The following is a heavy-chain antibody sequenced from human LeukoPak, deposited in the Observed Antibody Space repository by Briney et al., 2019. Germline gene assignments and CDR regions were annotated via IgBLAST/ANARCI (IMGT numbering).Heavy chain of an antibody. CDR3: TRGALYYFDY. D-gene: IGHD3-16*01. J-gene: IGHJ4*02. V-gene: IGHV4-38-2*02. CDR1: GYSIRSGYY. CDR2: IYQSGST. Sequence: SETLSLTCTVSGYSIRSGYYWGWIRQPPGQGLGWIGSIYQSGSTYYNPSFQSRVTISVDTSKNQFSLKLSSVTAADTAVYYCTRGALYYFDYWGQGTLVTVSS.